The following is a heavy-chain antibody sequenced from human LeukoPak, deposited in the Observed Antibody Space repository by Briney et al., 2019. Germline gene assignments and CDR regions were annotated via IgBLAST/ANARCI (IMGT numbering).Heavy chain of an antibody. Sequence: GGSLRLSCAASGFTFGDYSMNWVRQFPGKGREWVSSITNSGSHIHYADSVKGRFTISRDNAKNSLYLQMNSLRAEDTAIYYCARDNDYTNYYWGQGTLVPVSS. CDR2: ITNSGSHI. D-gene: IGHD4-11*01. J-gene: IGHJ4*02. V-gene: IGHV3-21*01. CDR3: ARDNDYTNYY. CDR1: GFTFGDYS.